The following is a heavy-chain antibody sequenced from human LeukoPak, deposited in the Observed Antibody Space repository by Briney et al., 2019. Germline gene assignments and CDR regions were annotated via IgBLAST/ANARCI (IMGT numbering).Heavy chain of an antibody. CDR1: GFTFSSYT. Sequence: GGSLRLSCAASGFTFSSYTMNWVRQAPGKGLEWVSSISSSSSYIYYADSVKGRLTISRDNAKNSLYLQMNSLRAEDTAVYYCARDPTPRYCSGGSCYTHYGMDVWAKGQWSPSL. CDR3: ARDPTPRYCSGGSCYTHYGMDV. CDR2: ISSSSSYI. D-gene: IGHD2-15*01. J-gene: IGHJ6*02. V-gene: IGHV3-21*01.